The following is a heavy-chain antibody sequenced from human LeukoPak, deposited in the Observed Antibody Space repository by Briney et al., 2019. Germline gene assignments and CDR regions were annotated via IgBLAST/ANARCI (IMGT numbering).Heavy chain of an antibody. J-gene: IGHJ6*03. CDR3: AKSLVGATSYMDV. CDR1: GFTFSNYA. V-gene: IGHV3-23*01. CDR2: LSSSGGTT. D-gene: IGHD1-26*01. Sequence: GGSLRLSCAASGFTFSNYAMSWVRQAPGKGLEWVSGLSSSGGTTYYADSVKGRFTISRDNSKNTLYLQMNSLRAEDTAVYYCAKSLVGATSYMDVWGKGTTVTISS.